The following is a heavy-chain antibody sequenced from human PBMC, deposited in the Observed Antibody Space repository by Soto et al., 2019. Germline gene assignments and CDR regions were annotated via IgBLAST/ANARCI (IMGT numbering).Heavy chain of an antibody. V-gene: IGHV1-18*01. CDR2: ISAYNGNT. J-gene: IGHJ6*02. CDR1: GGTFSSYT. D-gene: IGHD6-6*01. CDR3: ARDKGLVEPDV. Sequence: ASVKVSCKASGGTFSSYTISWVRQAPGQGLEWMGWISAYNGNTNYAQKLQGRVTMTTDTSTSTAYMELRSLRSDDTAVYYCARDKGLVEPDVCGQGSSVPVSS.